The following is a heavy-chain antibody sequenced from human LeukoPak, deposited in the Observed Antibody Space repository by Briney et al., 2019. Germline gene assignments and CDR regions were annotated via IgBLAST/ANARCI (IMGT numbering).Heavy chain of an antibody. CDR3: AKTSGWHHDY. J-gene: IGHJ4*02. Sequence: GGSLRLSCAASEFTFSSYEMNWVRQAPGKGLEWVSYISSSGSAIHYADSVKGRFTISRDNAKNSLYLQMNSLRAEDTALYYCAKTSGWHHDYWGQGTLVTVSS. CDR2: ISSSGSAI. D-gene: IGHD6-19*01. V-gene: IGHV3-48*03. CDR1: EFTFSSYE.